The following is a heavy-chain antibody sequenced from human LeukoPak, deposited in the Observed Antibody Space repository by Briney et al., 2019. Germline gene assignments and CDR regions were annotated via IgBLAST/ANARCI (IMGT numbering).Heavy chain of an antibody. CDR1: GFTFSDYN. CDR2: ISSDCAV. Sequence: GGSLRLSCAASGFTFSDYNMNWVRQAPGKGLEWISHISSDCAVYYADSVKGRFTISRDNAQTSLYLQMNSLRYEDTAVYFCARGTGSGSYPFVYWGQGTLVTVSS. D-gene: IGHD3-10*01. V-gene: IGHV3-69-1*01. CDR3: ARGTGSGSYPFVY. J-gene: IGHJ4*02.